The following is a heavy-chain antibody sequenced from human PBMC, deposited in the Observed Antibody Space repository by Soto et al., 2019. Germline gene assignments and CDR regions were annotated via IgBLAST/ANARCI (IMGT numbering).Heavy chain of an antibody. V-gene: IGHV1-69*02. J-gene: IGHJ3*01. Sequence: QVHLIQSGAEVKKPGSSVKVSCKAAGGTFNTYTLFWVRQAPGHGLEWMGRIIPMLPVTNSAPKFQGRLTLTAHKSTGTAFMDLTSLTSDDTAVYYCSIGSWSAETFDVWGQGTMVTVSS. CDR1: GGTFNTYT. CDR2: IIPMLPVT. D-gene: IGHD2-2*01. CDR3: SIGSWSAETFDV.